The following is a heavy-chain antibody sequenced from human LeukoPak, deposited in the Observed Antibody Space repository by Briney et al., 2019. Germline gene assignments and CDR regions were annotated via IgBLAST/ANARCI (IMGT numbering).Heavy chain of an antibody. CDR1: GFTFSRSA. J-gene: IGHJ4*02. V-gene: IGHV3-23*01. CDR3: AKQLGYCSDGSCYFPY. CDR2: ISNNGGYT. D-gene: IGHD2-15*01. Sequence: GGSLRLSCAASGFTFSRSAMSWVRQAPGKGLEWDSAISNNGGYTYYADSVQGRFTISRDNSKSTLCLQMNSLRAEDTAVYYCAKQLGYCSDGSCYFPYWGQGTLVTVSS.